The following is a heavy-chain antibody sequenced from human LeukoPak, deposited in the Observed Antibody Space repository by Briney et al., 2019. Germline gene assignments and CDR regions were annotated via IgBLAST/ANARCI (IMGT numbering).Heavy chain of an antibody. Sequence: ASVKVSCKASGGTFSSYAISWVRQAPGQGLEWMGGIIPIFGTANYAQKFQGRVTITADESTSTAYMELSSLRSEDTAVYYCARDPGDCYYDSSGYPRRAFDIWGQGTMVTVSS. CDR3: ARDPGDCYYDSSGYPRRAFDI. V-gene: IGHV1-69*13. D-gene: IGHD3-22*01. J-gene: IGHJ3*02. CDR2: IIPIFGTA. CDR1: GGTFSSYA.